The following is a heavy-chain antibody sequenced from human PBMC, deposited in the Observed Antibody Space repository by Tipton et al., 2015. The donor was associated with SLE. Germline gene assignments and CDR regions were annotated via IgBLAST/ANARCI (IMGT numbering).Heavy chain of an antibody. D-gene: IGHD3-22*01. CDR1: GFTFSSYS. V-gene: IGHV3-21*01. J-gene: IGHJ4*02. CDR2: ISSSSSYI. CDR3: AKIPRVYDSSGSFDY. Sequence: SLRLSCAASGFTFSSYSMNWVRQAPGKGLEWVSSISSSSSYIYYADSVKGRFTISRDNAKNSLYLQMNSLRAEDTAVYYCAKIPRVYDSSGSFDYWGQGTLVTVSS.